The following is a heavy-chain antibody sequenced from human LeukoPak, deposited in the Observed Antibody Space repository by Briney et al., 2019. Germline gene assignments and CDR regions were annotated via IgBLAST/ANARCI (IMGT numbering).Heavy chain of an antibody. D-gene: IGHD3-16*01. CDR1: GGSFSGYY. CDR3: ARDSRWGPDAFDI. V-gene: IGHV4-34*01. Sequence: PSETLSLTCAVYGGSFSGYYWSWIRQPPGKGLDWVGEINHSGSTNYNPSLKSRVTISVDTSKNQFSLKLSSVTAADTAVYYCARDSRWGPDAFDIWGQGTMVTVSS. CDR2: INHSGST. J-gene: IGHJ3*02.